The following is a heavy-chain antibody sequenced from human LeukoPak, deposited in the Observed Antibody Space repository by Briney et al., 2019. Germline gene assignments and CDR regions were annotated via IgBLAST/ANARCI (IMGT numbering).Heavy chain of an antibody. Sequence: GGSLRLSCAASGFTFSSYSVNWVRQAPGKGLEWVSSISSSSSYIYYADSVKGRFTISRDNAKNSLYLQMNSLRAEDTAVYYCARVGELWFGELLYRTYYYYMDVWGKGTTVTVSS. CDR1: GFTFSSYS. J-gene: IGHJ6*03. CDR3: ARVGELWFGELLYRTYYYYMDV. V-gene: IGHV3-21*01. D-gene: IGHD3-10*01. CDR2: ISSSSSYI.